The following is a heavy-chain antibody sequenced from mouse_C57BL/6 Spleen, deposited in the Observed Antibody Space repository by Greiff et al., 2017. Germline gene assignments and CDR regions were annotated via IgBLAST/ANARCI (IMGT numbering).Heavy chain of an antibody. CDR1: GFSLSTSGMG. V-gene: IGHV8-12*01. J-gene: IGHJ4*01. D-gene: IGHD2-12*01. CDR3: ARKGCYPLYAMDY. CDR2: IYWDDDK. Sequence: QVTLKVCGPGILQSSQTLSLTCSFSGFSLSTSGMGVSWIRQPSGKGLEWLAHIYWDDDKRYNPSLKSRLTSSQDTSRNQVFLKITSVDTADTATYYCARKGCYPLYAMDYWGQGTSVTVSS.